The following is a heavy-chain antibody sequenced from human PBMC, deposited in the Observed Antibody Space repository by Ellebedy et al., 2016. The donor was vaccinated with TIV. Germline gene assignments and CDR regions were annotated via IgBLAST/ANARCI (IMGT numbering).Heavy chain of an antibody. CDR2: ISGSGGST. V-gene: IGHV3-23*01. CDR1: GFTFSSYA. Sequence: GGSLRLSXAASGFTFSSYAMSWVRQAPGKGLEWVSAISGSGGSTYYADSVKGRFTISRDNSKNTLYLQMNSLRAEDTAVYYCAKAVSSSWKADAFDIWGQGTMVTVSS. J-gene: IGHJ3*02. CDR3: AKAVSSSWKADAFDI. D-gene: IGHD6-13*01.